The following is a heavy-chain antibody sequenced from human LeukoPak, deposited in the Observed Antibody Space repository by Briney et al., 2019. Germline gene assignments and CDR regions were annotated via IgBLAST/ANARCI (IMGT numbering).Heavy chain of an antibody. CDR1: GGSISSSSYY. D-gene: IGHD3-3*01. V-gene: IGHV4-39*01. J-gene: IGHJ1*01. Sequence: SETLSLTSTVSGGSISSSSYYWGWIRQPPGKGLEWIGSIYYSGSTYYNPSLKSRVTISVDTSKNQFSLKLSSVTAADTAVYYCARQIPPLYDFWSGYYPEYFQHWGQGTLVTVSS. CDR2: IYYSGST. CDR3: ARQIPPLYDFWSGYYPEYFQH.